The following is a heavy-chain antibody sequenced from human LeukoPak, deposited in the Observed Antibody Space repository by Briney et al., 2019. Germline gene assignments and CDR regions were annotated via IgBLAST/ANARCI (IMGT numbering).Heavy chain of an antibody. Sequence: GGSLRLSCAASGFTFSTYEMNWVRQAPGKGLEWVSYIHNSGSTIYYADSVKGRFTISRDNAKNTLYLQMNSLRAEDTAVYYCARVGGIEDYWGQGTLVTVSS. CDR2: IHNSGSTI. CDR3: ARVGGIEDY. J-gene: IGHJ4*02. CDR1: GFTFSTYE. D-gene: IGHD3-10*01. V-gene: IGHV3-48*03.